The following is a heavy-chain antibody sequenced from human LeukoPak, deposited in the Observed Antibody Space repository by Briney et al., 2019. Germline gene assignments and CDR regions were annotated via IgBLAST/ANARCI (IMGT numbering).Heavy chain of an antibody. V-gene: IGHV3-48*03. CDR2: ISSSGSTI. Sequence: GGSLRLSCAASGFTFSSYEMNWVRQAPGKGLEWVPYISSSGSTIYYADSVKGRFTISRDNAKNSLYLQMNSLRAEDTAVYYCARAIYGSGSYSLDYWGQGTLVTVSS. CDR3: ARAIYGSGSYSLDY. D-gene: IGHD3-10*01. J-gene: IGHJ4*02. CDR1: GFTFSSYE.